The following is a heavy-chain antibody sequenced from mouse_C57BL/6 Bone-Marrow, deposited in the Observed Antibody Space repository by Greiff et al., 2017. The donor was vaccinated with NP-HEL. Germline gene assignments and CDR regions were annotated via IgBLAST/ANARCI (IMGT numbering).Heavy chain of an antibody. CDR1: GFTFSDYG. Sequence: EVNVVESGGGLVKPGGSLKLSCAASGFTFSDYGMHWVRQAPEKGLEWVAYISIGSSTIYYADTVKGRFTISRDNAKNTLFLQMTSLRSEDTAMYYCAVSTMVTTGGLDYWGQGTTLTVSS. CDR2: ISIGSSTI. CDR3: AVSTMVTTGGLDY. J-gene: IGHJ2*01. V-gene: IGHV5-17*01. D-gene: IGHD2-2*01.